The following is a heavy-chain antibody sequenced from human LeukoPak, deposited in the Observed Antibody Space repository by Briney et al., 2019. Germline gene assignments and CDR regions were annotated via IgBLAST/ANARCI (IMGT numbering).Heavy chain of an antibody. D-gene: IGHD4-17*01. J-gene: IGHJ5*02. CDR1: GGSVSSGSYY. CDR3: ARSSNYGDYVDWFDP. Sequence: SETLSLTCTVSGGSVSSGSYYWSWIRQPPGKGLEWIGYIYYSGSTNYNPSLKSRVTISVDTSKNQFSLKPSSVTAADTAVYYCARSSNYGDYVDWFDPWGQGTLVTVSS. V-gene: IGHV4-61*01. CDR2: IYYSGST.